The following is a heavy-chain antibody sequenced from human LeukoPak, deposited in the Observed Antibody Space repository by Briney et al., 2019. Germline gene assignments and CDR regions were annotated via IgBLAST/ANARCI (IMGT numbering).Heavy chain of an antibody. V-gene: IGHV4-39*01. CDR3: ARHHLRQRGGFDY. Sequence: SETLSLTCPVSGGSVSSSRYYWGWIRQPPGKGLEWIGSIYYTGSTYYKPSLKSRVTISVNTSKNQCSLKLSSVTAADTAVYYCARHHLRQRGGFDYWGQGTLVTVSS. CDR2: IYYTGST. CDR1: GGSVSSSRYY. J-gene: IGHJ4*02. D-gene: IGHD6-25*01.